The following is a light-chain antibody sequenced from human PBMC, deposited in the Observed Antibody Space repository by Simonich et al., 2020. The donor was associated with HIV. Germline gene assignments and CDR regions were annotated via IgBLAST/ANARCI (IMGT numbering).Light chain of an antibody. CDR3: QQYDILPYT. Sequence: DIQMTQSPSSLSASVGDRVTITCQASQDIDNYLNWYQQKPGKAPKILLYDASSLETWGPSRFSGSGSGTYFTFTISSLQPEDIATYYCQQYDILPYTFGQGTKLEIK. CDR2: DAS. J-gene: IGKJ2*01. CDR1: QDIDNY. V-gene: IGKV1-33*01.